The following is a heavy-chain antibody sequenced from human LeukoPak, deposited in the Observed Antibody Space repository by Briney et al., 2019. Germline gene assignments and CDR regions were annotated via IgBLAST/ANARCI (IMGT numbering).Heavy chain of an antibody. V-gene: IGHV3-23*01. D-gene: IGHD2-2*01. CDR1: GFTFSNYA. CDR2: VSGSGETT. Sequence: GGSLRLSCAVSGFTFSNYAMSWVRQAPGKGLEWVSAVSGSGETTYYADSVKGRFTISRDDSKNTLYLRMLTLRADDTAVYYCAKGPVVPSATYYFDSWGQGTLVTVSS. CDR3: AKGPVVPSATYYFDS. J-gene: IGHJ4*02.